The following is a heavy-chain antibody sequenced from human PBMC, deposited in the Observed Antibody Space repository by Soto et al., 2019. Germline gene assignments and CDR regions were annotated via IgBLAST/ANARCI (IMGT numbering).Heavy chain of an antibody. J-gene: IGHJ6*02. CDR1: GGSISSYY. CDR3: ARVMAAVNYYYYGMDV. CDR2: IYYSGST. Sequence: SETLSLTCTVSGGSISSYYWSWIRQPPGKGLEWIGYIYYSGSTNYNPSLKSRVTISVDTSKNQFSLKLSSVTAADTAVYYCARVMAAVNYYYYGMDVWGQGTTVTVSS. V-gene: IGHV4-59*12. D-gene: IGHD6-13*01.